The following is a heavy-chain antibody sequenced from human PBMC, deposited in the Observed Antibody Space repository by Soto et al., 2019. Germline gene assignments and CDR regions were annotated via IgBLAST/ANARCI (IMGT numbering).Heavy chain of an antibody. Sequence: GGSLRLSCAASGFTFDDYGMSWVRQAPGKGLECVSGINWNGGSTGYADSVKGRFTISRDNAKNSLYLQMNSLRAEDTALYHCARSVATEDAFDIWGQGTMVTVSS. CDR2: INWNGGST. CDR3: ARSVATEDAFDI. CDR1: GFTFDDYG. D-gene: IGHD2-15*01. V-gene: IGHV3-20*01. J-gene: IGHJ3*02.